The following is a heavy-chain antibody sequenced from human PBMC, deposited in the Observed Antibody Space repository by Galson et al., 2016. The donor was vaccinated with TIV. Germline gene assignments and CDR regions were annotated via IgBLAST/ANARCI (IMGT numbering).Heavy chain of an antibody. CDR1: GFTFHDYG. Sequence: SLRLSCAASGFTFHDYGMHWVRQVLGKGLEWVSGISSNSVYLGYADSVKGRFPISRDNAKNSLYLQMNSLRPEDTALYYCAKASGYSYGSPQDYYYGMDVWGQGTTVTVSS. CDR2: ISSNSVYL. V-gene: IGHV3-9*01. D-gene: IGHD5-18*01. CDR3: AKASGYSYGSPQDYYYGMDV. J-gene: IGHJ6*02.